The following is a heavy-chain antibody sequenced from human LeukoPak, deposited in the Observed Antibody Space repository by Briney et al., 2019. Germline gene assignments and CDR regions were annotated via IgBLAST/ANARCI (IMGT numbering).Heavy chain of an antibody. J-gene: IGHJ6*04. CDR2: IYYSGST. V-gene: IGHV4-30-4*01. CDR3: ARESLTSYYYYGMDV. Sequence: SQTLSLTCTVSGGSISSGDYYWSWIRQPPGKGLEWIGYIYYSGSTYYNPPLKSRVTISVDTSKNQFSLKLSSVTAADTAVYYCARESLTSYYYYGMDVWGKGTTVTVSS. D-gene: IGHD3-9*01. CDR1: GGSISSGDYY.